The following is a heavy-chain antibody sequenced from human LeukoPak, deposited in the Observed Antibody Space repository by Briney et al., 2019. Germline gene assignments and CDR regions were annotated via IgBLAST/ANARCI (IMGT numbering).Heavy chain of an antibody. J-gene: IGHJ4*01. CDR2: ISAYNANT. Sequence: ASVKVSCKASGYTFTSYGISWVRQAPGQGLEWMGWISAYNANTHYAQKLQGRVTMTTDTSTSTAYMELRSLRSDDTAVYYCARESYVEYSSSPYYFDYWGHGTLVTVSS. CDR1: GYTFTSYG. CDR3: ARESYVEYSSSPYYFDY. D-gene: IGHD6-6*01. V-gene: IGHV1-18*01.